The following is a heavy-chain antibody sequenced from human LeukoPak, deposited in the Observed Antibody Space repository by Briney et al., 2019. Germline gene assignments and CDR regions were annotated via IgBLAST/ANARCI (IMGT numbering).Heavy chain of an antibody. CDR2: IYPNDSDT. Sequence: GESLKISFKGSGYNFTNYWIAWVRPMPGKGLEWMGIIYPNDSDTRYRPSFQGQVSISADKSINTAYLQWSSLKASDTAMYFCARPNITYYYDSSGYDGFDVWGQGTMVTVSS. V-gene: IGHV5-51*01. D-gene: IGHD3-22*01. CDR3: ARPNITYYYDSSGYDGFDV. CDR1: GYNFTNYW. J-gene: IGHJ3*01.